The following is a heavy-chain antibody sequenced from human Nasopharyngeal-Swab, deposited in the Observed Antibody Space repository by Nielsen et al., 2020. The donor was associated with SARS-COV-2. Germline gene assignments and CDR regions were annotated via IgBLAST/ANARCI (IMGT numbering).Heavy chain of an antibody. Sequence: GESLKISCAASGFTFSSYGMHWVRQAPGKGLEWVAVIWYDGSNKYYADSVKGRFTISRDNSKNTLYLQMNSLRAEDTAVYYCAREPTVLRSSHRDAFDIWDPLTMVTVSS. CDR2: IWYDGSNK. J-gene: IGHJ3*02. V-gene: IGHV3-33*01. CDR3: AREPTVLRSSHRDAFDI. CDR1: GFTFSSYG. D-gene: IGHD2/OR15-2a*01.